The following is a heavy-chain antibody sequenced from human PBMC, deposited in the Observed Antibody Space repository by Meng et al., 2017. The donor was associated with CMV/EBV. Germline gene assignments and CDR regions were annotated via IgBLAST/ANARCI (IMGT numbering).Heavy chain of an antibody. Sequence: SVKVSCKASGGTFISYTISWVRQPPGQGREWMGRIIPILGIANYAQKFQGRVTITADKSTSTAYMELSSLRSEDTAVYYFPRAPPLYCCSTSCQYMFDPWGQGTLVTVSS. D-gene: IGHD2-2*01. CDR1: GGTFISYT. CDR3: PRAPPLYCCSTSCQYMFDP. J-gene: IGHJ5*02. V-gene: IGHV1-69*02. CDR2: IIPILGIA.